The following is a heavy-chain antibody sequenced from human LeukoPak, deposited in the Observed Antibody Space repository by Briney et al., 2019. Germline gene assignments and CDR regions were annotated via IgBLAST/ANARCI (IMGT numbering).Heavy chain of an antibody. CDR1: GGSISSYY. D-gene: IGHD3-10*01. CDR3: ARNPMVRDRYYYYMDV. V-gene: IGHV4-59*01. J-gene: IGHJ6*03. Sequence: SETLSLTCTVSGGSISSYYWSWIRQPPGKGLEWIGYIYYSGSTNYNPSLKSRVTISVDTSKNQFSLKLSSVTAADTAVYYCARNPMVRDRYYYYMDVWGKGTTVTISS. CDR2: IYYSGST.